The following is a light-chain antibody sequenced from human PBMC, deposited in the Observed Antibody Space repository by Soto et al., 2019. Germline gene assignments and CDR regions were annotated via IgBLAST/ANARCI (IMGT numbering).Light chain of an antibody. CDR2: EVT. CDR3: CSYALSSTYV. Sequence: QSVLNQPASVSGSPGQSITISCTGTTSDVGKYNLVSWYQHHPGKAPKLLIFEVTQRPSGVSNRFSGSKSGNTASLTITGLQAEDEADYYCCSYALSSTYVFGTGTKVTVL. V-gene: IGLV2-23*02. J-gene: IGLJ1*01. CDR1: TSDVGKYNL.